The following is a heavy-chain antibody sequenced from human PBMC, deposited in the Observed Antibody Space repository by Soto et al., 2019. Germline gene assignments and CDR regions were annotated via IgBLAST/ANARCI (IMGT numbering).Heavy chain of an antibody. CDR2: INPNSGVT. V-gene: IGHV1-2*02. CDR3: ARDPSDSSGNYDY. CDR1: GYTFTLYF. J-gene: IGHJ4*02. D-gene: IGHD3-22*01. Sequence: ASVKVSCKTSGYTFTLYFMHWVRQAPGEGLEWMGWINPNSGVTQYAQKYQGRVTMTSDTSISTAYMDLTGLTSDDTAVYYCARDPSDSSGNYDYWGQGTLVTSPQ.